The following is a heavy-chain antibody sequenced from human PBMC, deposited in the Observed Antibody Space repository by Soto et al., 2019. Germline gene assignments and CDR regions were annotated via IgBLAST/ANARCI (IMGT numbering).Heavy chain of an antibody. D-gene: IGHD4-4*01. J-gene: IGHJ4*02. CDR3: ARDAFIYSRGAYYDH. CDR2: ISYTGANQ. Sequence: QVRLVESGGGAVQPGDSLRLSCDASGFTFSTYALHWVRQAPGKGLEWVAFISYTGANQYYADSVKGRFTVSRDNSKNIASLQMTSLKPEDSAVYYWARDAFIYSRGAYYDHWSQGTLVTVSS. CDR1: GFTFSTYA. V-gene: IGHV3-30-3*01.